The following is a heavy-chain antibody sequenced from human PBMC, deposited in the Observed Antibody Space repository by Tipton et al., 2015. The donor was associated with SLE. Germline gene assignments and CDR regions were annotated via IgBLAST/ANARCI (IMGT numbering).Heavy chain of an antibody. D-gene: IGHD3-22*01. CDR1: GFTFGNYG. J-gene: IGHJ4*02. CDR3: ARDRYYYDSSGYSLFGY. V-gene: IGHV3-30*03. CDR2: TSYDGNIE. Sequence: SLRLSCAASGFTFGNYGMHWVRQAPGKGLEWVAVTSYDGNIEFYGDSVKGRFTISRDNSKNTLYLQMNSLRAEDTAVYYCARDRYYYDSSGYSLFGYWGQGTLVTVSS.